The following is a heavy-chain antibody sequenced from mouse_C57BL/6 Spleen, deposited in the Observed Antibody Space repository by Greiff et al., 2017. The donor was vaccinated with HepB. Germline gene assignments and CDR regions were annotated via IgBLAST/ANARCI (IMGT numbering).Heavy chain of an antibody. CDR2: INPYNGDT. V-gene: IGHV1-20*01. D-gene: IGHD1-1*01. CDR3: ARSYGSSDGWGDY. J-gene: IGHJ2*01. Sequence: VQLQQSGPELVKPGDSVKISCKASGYSFTGYFMNWVMQSHGKSLEWIGRINPYNGDTFYNQKFKGKATLTVDKSSSTAHMELRSLTSEDSAVYYCARSYGSSDGWGDYWGQGTTLTVSS. CDR1: GYSFTGYF.